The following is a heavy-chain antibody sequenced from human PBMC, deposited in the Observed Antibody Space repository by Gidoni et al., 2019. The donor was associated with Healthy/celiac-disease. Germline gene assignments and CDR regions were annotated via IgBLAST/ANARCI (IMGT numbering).Heavy chain of an antibody. D-gene: IGHD4-17*01. CDR3: ARDGDYGDIDAFDI. Sequence: EVQLVEAGGGVVQPGGSRRRSCAASGFTFSSYAMHWVRQAPGKGLEYVSAISSNGGSTYYANSVTGRFPISRDNSKNTLYLQMGSLSAEDMAVYYCARDGDYGDIDAFDIWGQGTMVTVSS. CDR1: GFTFSSYA. J-gene: IGHJ3*02. CDR2: ISSNGGST. V-gene: IGHV3-64*01.